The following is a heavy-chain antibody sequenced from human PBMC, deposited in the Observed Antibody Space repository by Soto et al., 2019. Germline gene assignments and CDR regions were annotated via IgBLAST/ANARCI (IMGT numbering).Heavy chain of an antibody. CDR3: ARDRSVYYYDSRGYYYDR. CDR2: ISSSSSTI. CDR1: GFTFSSYS. Sequence: EVQLVESGGGLVQPGGSLRLSCAASGFTFSSYSMNWVRQAPGKGLEWVSYISSSSSTIYYADSVKGRFTISIDNAKNAPYLQMNRLRDEDTAVYYCARDRSVYYYDSRGYYYDRWGQGTLVTVSS. J-gene: IGHJ4*02. V-gene: IGHV3-48*02. D-gene: IGHD3-22*01.